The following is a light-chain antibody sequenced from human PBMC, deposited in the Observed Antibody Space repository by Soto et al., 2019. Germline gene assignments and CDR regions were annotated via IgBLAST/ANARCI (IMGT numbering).Light chain of an antibody. J-gene: IGKJ1*01. V-gene: IGKV2-29*03. CDR2: EVS. CDR3: MQAIDIPWT. Sequence: LMTQTPLSLSIIPGQTASLSCKSSQSLLHSDGKTYFYWYVQKAGQAPQPLIYEVSNRFSGVPERFSGSGSRTDFTLKISRVEADDVGIYYCMQAIDIPWTFGQGTKVEIK. CDR1: QSLLHSDGKTY.